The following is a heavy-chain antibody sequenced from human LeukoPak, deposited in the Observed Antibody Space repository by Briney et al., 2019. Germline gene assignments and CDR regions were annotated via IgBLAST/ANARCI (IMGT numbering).Heavy chain of an antibody. CDR2: ISYDESNT. CDR1: GFTFSSYA. J-gene: IGHJ4*02. V-gene: IGHV3-30*04. Sequence: GGSLRLSCAASGFTFSSYAMHWVRQAPGKGLEWVATISYDESNTYFADSVKGRFTISRDNSKNTLYLQMNSLRAEDTAVYYCARAPTHYYGSGSYFDYWGQGTLVTVSS. D-gene: IGHD3-10*01. CDR3: ARAPTHYYGSGSYFDY.